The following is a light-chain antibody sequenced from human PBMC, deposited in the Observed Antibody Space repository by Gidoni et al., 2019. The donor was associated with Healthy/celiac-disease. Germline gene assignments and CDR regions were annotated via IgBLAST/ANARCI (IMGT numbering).Light chain of an antibody. CDR1: SSNLGSNT. CDR3: AAWDDSLNGRV. CDR2: SNN. Sequence: QSVLTQPPSASGTPGQRVTISCSGSSSNLGSNTVNWYQQLPGTAPKLLIYSNNQQPSGVPDRFSGSTSGTSASLAISGLQSEYEADYYCAAWDDSLNGRVFGGGTKLTVL. V-gene: IGLV1-44*01. J-gene: IGLJ3*02.